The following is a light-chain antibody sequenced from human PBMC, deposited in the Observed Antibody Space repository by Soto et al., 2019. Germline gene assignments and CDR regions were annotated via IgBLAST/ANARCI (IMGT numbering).Light chain of an antibody. CDR2: RSN. CDR1: SSNIGSNT. Sequence: QSVLTQPPSASGTPGQRVTISCSGSSSNIGSNTVNWYQQFPGTAPNLLIYRSNLRPSGIPDRFSGSKSGASASLDIICLESEDEADYYCTAWDGSLNGRVFGGGTKLTVL. CDR3: TAWDGSLNGRV. V-gene: IGLV1-44*01. J-gene: IGLJ3*02.